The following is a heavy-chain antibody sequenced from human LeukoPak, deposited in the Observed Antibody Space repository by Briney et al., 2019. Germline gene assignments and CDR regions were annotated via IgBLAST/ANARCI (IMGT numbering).Heavy chain of an antibody. CDR3: ARDGYGGAHDYGDYPLYY. Sequence: GASVKVSGKASGYTFTSYYMHWVRQAPGQGLEWMGIINPSGGSTSYAQKFQGRVTMTRDTSTSTVYMELSSLRSEDTAVYYCARDGYGGAHDYGDYPLYYWGQGTLVTVSS. CDR2: INPSGGST. J-gene: IGHJ4*02. D-gene: IGHD4-17*01. V-gene: IGHV1-46*01. CDR1: GYTFTSYY.